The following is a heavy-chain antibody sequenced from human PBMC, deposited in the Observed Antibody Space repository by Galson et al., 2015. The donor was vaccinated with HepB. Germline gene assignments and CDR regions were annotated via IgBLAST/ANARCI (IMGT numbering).Heavy chain of an antibody. J-gene: IGHJ4*02. D-gene: IGHD2-15*01. Sequence: SLRLSCAASGFTFSSYAMSWVRQAPGKGLEWVSAISGSGGSTYYADSVKGRFTISRDNSKNTLYLQMNSLRAEDTAVYYCAKGPAVVVAATHFDYWGQGTLVTVSS. V-gene: IGHV3-23*01. CDR1: GFTFSSYA. CDR3: AKGPAVVVAATHFDY. CDR2: ISGSGGST.